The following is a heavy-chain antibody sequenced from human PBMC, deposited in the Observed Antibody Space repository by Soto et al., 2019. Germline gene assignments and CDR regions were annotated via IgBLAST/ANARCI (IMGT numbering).Heavy chain of an antibody. Sequence: SETLSLTCTVSGGSISSSSYYWGWIRQPPGKGLEWIGSIYYSGSTYYNPSLKSRVTISVDTSKNQFSLKLSSVTAADTAVYYCARGGSGRNYYYMDVWGKGTTVTVSS. D-gene: IGHD3-10*01. J-gene: IGHJ6*03. V-gene: IGHV4-39*01. CDR1: GGSISSSSYY. CDR3: ARGGSGRNYYYMDV. CDR2: IYYSGST.